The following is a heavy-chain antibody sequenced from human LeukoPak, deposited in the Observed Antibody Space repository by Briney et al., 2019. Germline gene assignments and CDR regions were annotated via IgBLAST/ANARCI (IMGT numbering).Heavy chain of an antibody. J-gene: IGHJ3*02. D-gene: IGHD5-24*01. CDR2: IYPGDSDT. CDR3: ARQNEMATTQPGDAFDI. V-gene: IGHV5-51*01. Sequence: PGESLKISCQASGYTFTNYWIGWVRQMPGKGLEWMGIIYPGDSDTRYSPSFQGQVTISADKSISTAYLQWSSLKASDIAMYYCARQNEMATTQPGDAFDIWGQGTMVTVSS. CDR1: GYTFTNYW.